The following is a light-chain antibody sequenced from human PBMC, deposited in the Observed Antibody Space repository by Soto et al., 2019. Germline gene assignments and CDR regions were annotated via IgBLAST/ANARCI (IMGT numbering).Light chain of an antibody. J-gene: IGLJ1*01. V-gene: IGLV2-14*01. CDR2: EVN. Sequence: QSALAQPSSVSGSPGQSITISCTGTSTDVGGYNYVSWYQHHPGKGPKLIIYEVNNRPSGVSDRFSGSKSGNKASLTISNLEAEDESDYYCGSYTSTDTPFVFGTGIKVTV. CDR3: GSYTSTDTPFV. CDR1: STDVGGYNY.